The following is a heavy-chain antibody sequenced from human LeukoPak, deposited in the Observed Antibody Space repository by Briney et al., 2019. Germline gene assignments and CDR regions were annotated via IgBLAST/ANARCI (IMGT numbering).Heavy chain of an antibody. Sequence: SETLSLTCTVSGGSISSYYWSWIRRPPGKGLEWIGYIYYSGSTNYNPSLKSRVTISVDTSKNQFSLKLSSVTAADTAVYYCARDGQQLGYYYYGMDVWGQGTTVTVSS. V-gene: IGHV4-59*01. CDR2: IYYSGST. CDR3: ARDGQQLGYYYYGMDV. D-gene: IGHD6-13*01. J-gene: IGHJ6*02. CDR1: GGSISSYY.